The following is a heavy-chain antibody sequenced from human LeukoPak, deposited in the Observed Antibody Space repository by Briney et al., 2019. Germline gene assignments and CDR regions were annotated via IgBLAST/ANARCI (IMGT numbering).Heavy chain of an antibody. J-gene: IGHJ4*02. CDR1: GYSITSGYY. D-gene: IGHD1-26*01. CDR2: IYHSGST. V-gene: IGHV4-38-2*02. CDR3: ARLRRVGATPFDY. Sequence: SETLSLTCTISGYSITSGYYWGWIRQPPGKGLEWIGSIYHSGSTYYNPSLKSRVTISVDTSKNQFSLKLSSVTAADTAMYYCARLRRVGATPFDYWGQGTLVTVSS.